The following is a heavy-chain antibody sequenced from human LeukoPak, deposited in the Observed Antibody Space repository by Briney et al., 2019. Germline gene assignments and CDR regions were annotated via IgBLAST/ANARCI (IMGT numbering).Heavy chain of an antibody. CDR1: GGTFSSYA. CDR2: IIPIFGTA. CDR3: ARDMRGPYWYYFDY. D-gene: IGHD2-15*01. J-gene: IGHJ4*02. Sequence: SVKVSCKASGGTFSSYAISWMRQAPGQGLEWMGGIIPIFGTANYAQKFQGRVTITADESTSTAYMELSSLRSEDTAVYYCARDMRGPYWYYFDYWGQGTLVTVSS. V-gene: IGHV1-69*13.